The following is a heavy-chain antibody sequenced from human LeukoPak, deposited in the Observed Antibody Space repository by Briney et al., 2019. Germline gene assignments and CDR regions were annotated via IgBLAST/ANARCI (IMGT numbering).Heavy chain of an antibody. CDR3: ATGIVVVTAIQNYFDY. D-gene: IGHD2-21*02. V-gene: IGHV1-24*01. J-gene: IGHJ4*02. CDR2: FDPEDGET. CDR1: GYTLTELS. Sequence: ASVKVSCKVSGYTLTELSMHWVRQAPGKGLEWMGGFDPEDGETIYAQKFQGRVTMTEDTSTDTAYMELSSLRSEDTAVYHCATGIVVVTAIQNYFDYWGQGTLVTVSS.